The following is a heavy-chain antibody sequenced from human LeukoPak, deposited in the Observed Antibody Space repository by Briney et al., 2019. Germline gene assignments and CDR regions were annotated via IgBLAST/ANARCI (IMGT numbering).Heavy chain of an antibody. J-gene: IGHJ4*02. D-gene: IGHD1-26*01. CDR2: ISSSGSTI. V-gene: IGHV3-48*03. Sequence: GGSLRLSCAASGFTFSSYEMNWVRQAPGKGLEWVSYISSSGSTIYYADSVKGRFTISRDNAKNSLYLQMNSLRAEDTAVYYCAREGLTGSYHAPDYWGQGTLVTVSS. CDR1: GFTFSSYE. CDR3: AREGLTGSYHAPDY.